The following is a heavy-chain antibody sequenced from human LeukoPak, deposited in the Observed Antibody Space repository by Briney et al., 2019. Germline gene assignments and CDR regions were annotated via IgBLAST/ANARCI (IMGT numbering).Heavy chain of an antibody. V-gene: IGHV3-74*01. Sequence: PGGSLRLSCAASGFTFSSYWMHWVRHAPGKGLVWVSRINSDGNTRSYADSVKDRFTISRDNAKNTLFLQMNSLRAEDTAVYYCARDFSSWSNTNFDYWGQGILVTVSS. CDR1: GFTFSSYW. D-gene: IGHD6-13*01. CDR2: INSDGNTR. J-gene: IGHJ4*02. CDR3: ARDFSSWSNTNFDY.